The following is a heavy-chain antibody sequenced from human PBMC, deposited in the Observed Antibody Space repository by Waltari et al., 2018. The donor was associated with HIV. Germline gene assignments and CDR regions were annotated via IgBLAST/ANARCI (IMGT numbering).Heavy chain of an antibody. CDR3: ARDINGGWGY. Sequence: EVQLVESGGGLVQPGGSMRLSCAASGFTFCNYTMNWVRQDPGKGLEWVSYISRSSSSIFYADSVKGRFTISRDNAKNSLYLQMNSLRVEDTAVYYCARDINGGWGYWGQGTLVTVAS. CDR1: GFTFCNYT. D-gene: IGHD7-27*01. V-gene: IGHV3-48*01. CDR2: ISRSSSSI. J-gene: IGHJ4*02.